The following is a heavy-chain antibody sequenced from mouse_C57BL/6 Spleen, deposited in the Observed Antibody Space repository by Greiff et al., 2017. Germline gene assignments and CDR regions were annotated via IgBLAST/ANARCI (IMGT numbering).Heavy chain of an antibody. D-gene: IGHD2-5*01. J-gene: IGHJ1*03. CDR1: GFTFSSYA. CDR2: ISSGGDYI. Sequence: EVQGVESGEGLVKPGGSLKLSCAASGFTFSSYAMSWVRQTPEKRLEWVAYISSGGDYIYYADTVKGRFTISRDNARNTLYLQMSSLKSEDTAMYYCTRDNSNYRYFDVWGTGTTVTVSS. V-gene: IGHV5-9-1*02. CDR3: TRDNSNYRYFDV.